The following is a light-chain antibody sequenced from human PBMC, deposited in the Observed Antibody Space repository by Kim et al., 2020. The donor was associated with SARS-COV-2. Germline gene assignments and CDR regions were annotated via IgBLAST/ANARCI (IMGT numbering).Light chain of an antibody. CDR2: APD. Sequence: RRVTISWSGSSSNIACKSVNWYQQVPGSAPKVLIYAPDQRPSGVPDRISGSKSGTSASLAISGLLSDDEGDYYCAAWDDSLKMHVFGPGTKVTVL. J-gene: IGLJ1*01. V-gene: IGLV1-44*01. CDR3: AAWDDSLKMHV. CDR1: SSNIACKS.